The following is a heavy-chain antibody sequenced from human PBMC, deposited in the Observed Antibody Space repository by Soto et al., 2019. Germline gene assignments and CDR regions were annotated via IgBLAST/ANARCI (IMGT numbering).Heavy chain of an antibody. Sequence: QVQLVQSGAEVKKPGASVKVSCKASGYTFTSYGISWVRQAPGHGLEWMGWISAYNGNTNYAPKLQGRGTMTTDTSTSTAYIGLRSLRSDDTAVYYCARDLLAAAGTKGYWGQGTLVTVSS. D-gene: IGHD6-13*01. J-gene: IGHJ4*02. V-gene: IGHV1-18*01. CDR2: ISAYNGNT. CDR1: GYTFTSYG. CDR3: ARDLLAAAGTKGY.